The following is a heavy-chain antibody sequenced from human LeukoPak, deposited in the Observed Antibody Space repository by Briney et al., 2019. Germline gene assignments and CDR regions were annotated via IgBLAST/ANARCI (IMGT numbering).Heavy chain of an antibody. V-gene: IGHV3-15*01. CDR2: IKSKTDGGTT. D-gene: IGHD6-13*01. Sequence: GGSLRLSCAASGFTFSNAWMSWVRQAPGKGLEWIGRIKSKTDGGTTDYAAPVKGRFTISRDDSKNTLYLQMDSLKTEDTAVYYCPTIRGYSSSWPFDYWGQGILVTVSS. J-gene: IGHJ4*02. CDR1: GFTFSNAW. CDR3: PTIRGYSSSWPFDY.